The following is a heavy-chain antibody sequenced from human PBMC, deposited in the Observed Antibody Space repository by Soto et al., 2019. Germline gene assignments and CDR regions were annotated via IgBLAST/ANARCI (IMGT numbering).Heavy chain of an antibody. V-gene: IGHV2-5*02. Sequence: QITLKESGPTLVKPTQTLTLTCTFSGFSLTTSEVGVGWIRQPPGKALEWLALIYWDDDKRYSPSLNSRLTITKDTSKNQVVLTMTNMDPVDTATYYCAHSRPPRLLDYWGQGTLVTVSS. CDR3: AHSRPPRLLDY. J-gene: IGHJ4*02. CDR2: IYWDDDK. D-gene: IGHD6-6*01. CDR1: GFSLTTSEVG.